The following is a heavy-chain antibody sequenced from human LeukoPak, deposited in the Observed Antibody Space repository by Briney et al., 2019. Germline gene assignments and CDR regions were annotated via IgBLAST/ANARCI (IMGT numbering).Heavy chain of an antibody. CDR2: IRGKAYGGAT. V-gene: IGHV3-49*04. CDR1: GFTFGAHS. J-gene: IGHJ4*02. CDR3: ICLTDPFDY. Sequence: GGSLRLSCTGSGFTFGAHSMAWVRQAPGKGPEWVGFIRGKAYGGATGYTASVKGRFTISRDDTKSIVYLQMNSLRTEDTAVYYCICLTDPFDYWGQGSLVTVSS.